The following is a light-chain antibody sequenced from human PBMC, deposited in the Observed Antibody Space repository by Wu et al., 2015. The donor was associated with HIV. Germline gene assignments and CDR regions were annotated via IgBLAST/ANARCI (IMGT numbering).Light chain of an antibody. J-gene: IGKJ5*01. CDR1: QSVGNL. CDR3: QQRSNWPIT. Sequence: EVVLTQSPATLSLSPGERATLSCRASQSVGNLLAWYQQKPGQAPRLLIYDASNRATGIPARFSGSGSETDFTLTISSLEPEDFAVYYCQQRSNWPITFGQGTRLDIK. V-gene: IGKV3-11*01. CDR2: DAS.